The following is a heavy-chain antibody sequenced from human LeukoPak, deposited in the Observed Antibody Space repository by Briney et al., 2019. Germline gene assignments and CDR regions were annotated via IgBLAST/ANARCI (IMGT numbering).Heavy chain of an antibody. Sequence: SETLSLTCTHPLGSLSSYYWSWIWQPPGKGLEWIGYIYYSGSTNYNPSLKSRVTISVDTSKNQFSLKLSSVTAADTAVYYCARWGLLSAFDIWGQGTMVTVSS. CDR2: IYYSGST. CDR3: ARWGLLSAFDI. J-gene: IGHJ3*02. D-gene: IGHD1-26*01. CDR1: LGSLSSYY. V-gene: IGHV4-59*01.